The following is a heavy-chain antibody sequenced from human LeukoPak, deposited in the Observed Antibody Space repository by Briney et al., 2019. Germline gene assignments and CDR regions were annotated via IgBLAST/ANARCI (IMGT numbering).Heavy chain of an antibody. V-gene: IGHV1-2*02. CDR3: ARLPLAVAGTTSADY. Sequence: ASVKVSCKAFGYTLTYYHMHWGRQAPGQGLEWRGWINPNSGGTDSAQKFQGRVSMTRATSISTDYMELSRLRPDDTAVSSCARLPLAVAGTTSADYWGQGTLVTVSS. CDR2: INPNSGGT. D-gene: IGHD6-19*01. CDR1: GYTLTYYH. J-gene: IGHJ4*02.